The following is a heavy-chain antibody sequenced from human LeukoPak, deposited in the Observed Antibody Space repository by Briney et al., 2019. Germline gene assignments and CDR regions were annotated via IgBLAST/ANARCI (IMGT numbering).Heavy chain of an antibody. Sequence: SETLSLTCAVYGGSFSDYYWSWIRRPPGKGLEWIGEINHSGRINYNPSLKSRLTMSLDTSKTHFSLKLSSVTAADTAVYYCARSRWAAPGSPGANWGQGSLVTVSS. CDR1: GGSFSDYY. J-gene: IGHJ4*02. CDR3: ARSRWAAPGSPGAN. V-gene: IGHV4-34*01. CDR2: INHSGRI. D-gene: IGHD6-13*01.